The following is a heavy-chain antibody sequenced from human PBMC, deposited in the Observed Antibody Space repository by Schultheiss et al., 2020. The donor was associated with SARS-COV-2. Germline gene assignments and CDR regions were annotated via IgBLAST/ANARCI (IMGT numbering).Heavy chain of an antibody. CDR3: AREGGSKSSSIPLDY. D-gene: IGHD6-6*01. V-gene: IGHV3-21*01. Sequence: GGSLRLSCAASGFTVSSNYMSWIRQAPGKGLEWVSSISSSSSYIYYADSVKGRFTISRDNAKNSLYLQMNSLRAEDTAVYYCAREGGSKSSSIPLDYWGQGTLVTVSS. CDR2: ISSSSSYI. J-gene: IGHJ4*02. CDR1: GFTVSSNY.